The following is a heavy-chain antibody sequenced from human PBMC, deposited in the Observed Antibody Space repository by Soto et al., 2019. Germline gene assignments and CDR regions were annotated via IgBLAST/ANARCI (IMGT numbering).Heavy chain of an antibody. CDR3: AKRMGGSSGALDY. V-gene: IGHV3-23*01. Sequence: EVQLLESGGGLVQPGGSLRLSCAASGFTFSSYAMSWVRQAPGKGLEWVSAISGSDGSTNYADSVKGRFTISRDNSKNTLYLQMNSLRAEDTAVYYCAKRMGGSSGALDYWGQGTLVTVSS. D-gene: IGHD3-22*01. CDR2: ISGSDGST. CDR1: GFTFSSYA. J-gene: IGHJ4*02.